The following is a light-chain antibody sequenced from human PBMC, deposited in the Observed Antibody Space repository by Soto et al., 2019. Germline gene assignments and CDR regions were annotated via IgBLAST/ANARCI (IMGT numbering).Light chain of an antibody. CDR3: QQYNTWPPT. Sequence: EIVMTQSPATLSVSLGERASLFCMASPNIFSKLAWYQQKVGQTPRLLIFGASTRATGVPVRFSGSESGTEFILTINSLQSEDVALYYCQQYNTWPPTFGGGTKVDIK. CDR1: PNIFSK. J-gene: IGKJ4*01. V-gene: IGKV3-15*01. CDR2: GAS.